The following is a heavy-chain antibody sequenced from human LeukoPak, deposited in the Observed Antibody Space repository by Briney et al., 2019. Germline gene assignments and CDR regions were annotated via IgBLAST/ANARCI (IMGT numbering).Heavy chain of an antibody. Sequence: GGSLRPSCAASGFSLSGYWMHWVRQSPGKGLVWVSRIKSDGSSTSYADSVKGRFTISRDNAKNTLYLQMNSLRVEDTAVYHCVRSDWFDPWGQGTLVTVSS. V-gene: IGHV3-74*01. CDR1: GFSLSGYW. CDR3: VRSDWFDP. J-gene: IGHJ5*02. CDR2: IKSDGSST.